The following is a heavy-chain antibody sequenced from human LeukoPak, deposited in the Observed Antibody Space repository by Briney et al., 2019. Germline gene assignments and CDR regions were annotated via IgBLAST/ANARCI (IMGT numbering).Heavy chain of an antibody. Sequence: GGSLRLSCAASGFTLSSYWMHWVRQAPGKGLVWVSRVNSDSDGSSTTYADSVKGRFTISRDNAKNTLYLQMNSLRAEDTAVYYCARGGPSGNYFDSWGQGTLVTVSS. J-gene: IGHJ4*02. D-gene: IGHD1-26*01. V-gene: IGHV3-74*01. CDR2: VNSDSDGSST. CDR3: ARGGPSGNYFDS. CDR1: GFTLSSYW.